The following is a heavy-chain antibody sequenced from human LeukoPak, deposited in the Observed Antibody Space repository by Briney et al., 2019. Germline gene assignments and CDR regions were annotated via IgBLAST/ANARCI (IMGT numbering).Heavy chain of an antibody. Sequence: GGSLRLSCAASGFTFSSYAMTWVRQAPGKGLEWVSVIGYSGGDIQYADSVKGRFTISRDNSKNTLSLQMNSLKTDDTAVYYCTTGDIPAAMPGATQTFDYWGQGTLVTVSS. V-gene: IGHV3-23*01. CDR3: TTGDIPAAMPGATQTFDY. CDR2: IGYSGGDI. CDR1: GFTFSSYA. J-gene: IGHJ4*02. D-gene: IGHD2-2*01.